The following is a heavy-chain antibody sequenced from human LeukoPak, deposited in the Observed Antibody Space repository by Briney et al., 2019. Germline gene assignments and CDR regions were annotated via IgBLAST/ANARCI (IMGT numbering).Heavy chain of an antibody. CDR1: GFTFSDYY. CDR2: ISYDGSNK. J-gene: IGHJ4*02. V-gene: IGHV3-30*18. Sequence: GGSLRLSCAASGFTFSDYYMSWIRQAPGKGLEWVAVISYDGSNKYYADSVKGRFTISRDNSKNTLYLQMNSLRAEDTAVYYCAKAYYYDSSGYPSFPYDWGQGTLVTVSS. D-gene: IGHD3-22*01. CDR3: AKAYYYDSSGYPSFPYD.